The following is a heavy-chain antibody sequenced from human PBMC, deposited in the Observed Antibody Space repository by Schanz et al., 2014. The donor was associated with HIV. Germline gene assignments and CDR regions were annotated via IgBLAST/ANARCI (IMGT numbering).Heavy chain of an antibody. V-gene: IGHV3-30*18. J-gene: IGHJ2*01. D-gene: IGHD3-10*01. CDR1: GFSFNTYT. CDR2: ISYDGRNK. CDR3: AKGLYYGGRNQKWHFVF. Sequence: YLAESGGGLVKPGGSLRLSCVVSGFSFNTYTLHWVRQAPGKGLEWVAVISYDGRNKYYADSVKGRFTISRDNSKNTLYLQFKRLRAEDTAVYYCAKGLYYGGRNQKWHFVFWGRGTLVSVSS.